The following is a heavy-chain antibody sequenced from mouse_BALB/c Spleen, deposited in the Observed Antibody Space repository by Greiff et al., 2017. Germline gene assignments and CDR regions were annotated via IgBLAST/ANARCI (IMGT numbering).Heavy chain of an antibody. Sequence: EVHLVESGGGLVKPGGSLKLSCAASGFTFSSYAMSWVRQSPEKRLEWVAEISSGGSYTYYPDTVTGRFTISRDNAKNTLYLEISSLRSEDTAMYYCARSTMITPFAYWGQGTLVTVSA. CDR2: ISSGGSYT. CDR1: GFTFSSYA. V-gene: IGHV5-9-4*01. D-gene: IGHD2-4*01. J-gene: IGHJ3*01. CDR3: ARSTMITPFAY.